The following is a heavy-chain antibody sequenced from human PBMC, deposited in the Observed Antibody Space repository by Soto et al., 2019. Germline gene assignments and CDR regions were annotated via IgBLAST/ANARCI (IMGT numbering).Heavy chain of an antibody. CDR1: GFTFSSYG. Sequence: GGSLRLSCAASGFTFSSYGMHWVRQAPGKGLEWVAVISYDGSNKYYADSVKGRFTISRDNSKNTLYLQMNSVRAEDTAVYYCAKPLRDCSSTSCYRGYYYYYGMDVWGQGTTVTVSS. CDR2: ISYDGSNK. J-gene: IGHJ6*02. D-gene: IGHD2-2*02. V-gene: IGHV3-30*18. CDR3: AKPLRDCSSTSCYRGYYYYYGMDV.